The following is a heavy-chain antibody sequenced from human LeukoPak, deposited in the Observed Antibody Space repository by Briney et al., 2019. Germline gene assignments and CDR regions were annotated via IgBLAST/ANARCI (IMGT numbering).Heavy chain of an antibody. CDR1: GGTFNSSG. V-gene: IGHV1-69*13. Sequence: SVKVSCKASGGTFNSSGISWVRQAPGQGLEWMGGIISFFGAAHYIQKFQGRLTISADESTSTAYMELSSLTSEDTAVYYCTRDPSVDYDLLSHWFDPWGQGTLVTVSS. J-gene: IGHJ5*02. D-gene: IGHD3-9*01. CDR2: IISFFGAA. CDR3: TRDPSVDYDLLSHWFDP.